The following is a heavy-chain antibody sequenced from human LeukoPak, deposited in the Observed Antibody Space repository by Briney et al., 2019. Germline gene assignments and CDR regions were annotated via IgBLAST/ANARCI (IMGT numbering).Heavy chain of an antibody. D-gene: IGHD3-22*01. J-gene: IGHJ6*02. CDR1: GDSGSSNSAT. CDR2: TYYRSKWYY. CDR3: ARGHYDSSGYYAGMDV. Sequence: SQTLSLNCAISGDSGSSNSATWHWIRQSPSRGLEWLGRTYYRSKWYYDYAASVKSRITINPETSKNQFSLQLNSVTPEDTAVYYCARGHYDSSGYYAGMDVWGQGTTVTVSS. V-gene: IGHV6-1*01.